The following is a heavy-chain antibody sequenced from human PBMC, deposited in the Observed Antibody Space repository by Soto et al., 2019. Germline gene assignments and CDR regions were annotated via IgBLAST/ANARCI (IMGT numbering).Heavy chain of an antibody. J-gene: IGHJ6*02. CDR3: AKERVGYPGEIYHYDYDLDV. D-gene: IGHD5-18*01. V-gene: IGHV1-69*01. CDR1: GGTFSTYA. CDR2: IIAMFGTA. Sequence: QVQLVQSGAEVKTPGSSVKVSCQASGGTFSTYAISWVRQAHGQGLEWLGGIIAMFGTADYAQKFQGRVTSGANESTSTAYMERGSVTAEDTAIYYCAKERVGYPGEIYHYDYDLDVWGQGTTVIV.